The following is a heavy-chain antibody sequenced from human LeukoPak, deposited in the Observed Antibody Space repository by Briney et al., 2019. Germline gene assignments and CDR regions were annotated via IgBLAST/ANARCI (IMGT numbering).Heavy chain of an antibody. V-gene: IGHV4-34*01. J-gene: IGHJ4*02. CDR2: INHSGST. Sequence: PSETLSLTCAVYGGSFSGYYWSWIRQPPGKGLEWIGEINHSGSTNYNPSLKSRVTISVDTSKNQFSLKLSSVTAADTAVYYCATTSGYSYGPIDYWGQGTLVTVSS. D-gene: IGHD5-18*01. CDR3: ATTSGYSYGPIDY. CDR1: GGSFSGYY.